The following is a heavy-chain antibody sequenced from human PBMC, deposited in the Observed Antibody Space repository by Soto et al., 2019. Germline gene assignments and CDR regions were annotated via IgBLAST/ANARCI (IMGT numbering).Heavy chain of an antibody. J-gene: IGHJ6*02. CDR2: IIPIFGTA. Sequence: QVQLVQSGAEVKKPGSSVKVSCKASGGTFSSYAISWVRQAPGQGLEWMGGIIPIFGTANYAQKFQGRVTITADESTSTAYMEMSSLRSEDTAVYYCARADYSNYNYYSYGMDVWGQGTMVTVSS. D-gene: IGHD4-4*01. CDR3: ARADYSNYNYYSYGMDV. V-gene: IGHV1-69*12. CDR1: GGTFSSYA.